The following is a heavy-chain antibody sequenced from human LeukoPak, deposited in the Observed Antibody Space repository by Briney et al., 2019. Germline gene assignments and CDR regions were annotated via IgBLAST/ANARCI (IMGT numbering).Heavy chain of an antibody. D-gene: IGHD3-22*01. Sequence: GGSLRLSCAASGFTFSSYEMNWVRQAPGKGLEWVSYISSSGSTIYYADSVKGRFTISRDNAKNSLYLQMNSLRAEDTAVYYRARVGAPYYYDSSGRCLDYWGQGTLVTVSS. J-gene: IGHJ4*02. CDR2: ISSSGSTI. V-gene: IGHV3-48*03. CDR3: ARVGAPYYYDSSGRCLDY. CDR1: GFTFSSYE.